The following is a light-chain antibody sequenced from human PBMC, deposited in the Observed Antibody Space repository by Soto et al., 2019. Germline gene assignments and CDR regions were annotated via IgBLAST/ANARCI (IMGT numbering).Light chain of an antibody. J-gene: IGKJ3*01. CDR2: DAS. Sequence: DIPMTQSPSSLSASVGDRVTITCQASQDISNYLNWYQQKPGKAPKLLIYDASNLETGVPSRFSGSGSGTDFTFTISSLQPEDIATYYWQQYDNPPGFGPGTKVDIK. CDR3: QQYDNPPG. CDR1: QDISNY. V-gene: IGKV1-33*01.